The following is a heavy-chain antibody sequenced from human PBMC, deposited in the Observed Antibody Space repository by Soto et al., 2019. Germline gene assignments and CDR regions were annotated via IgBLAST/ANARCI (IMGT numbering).Heavy chain of an antibody. CDR1: GGSFSGYY. V-gene: IGHV4-59*01. CDR2: IYYSGST. J-gene: IGHJ4*02. Sequence: PSETLSLTCAVYGGSFSGYYWSWIRQPPGKGLEWIGYIYYSGSTNYNPSLKSRVTISVDTSKNQFSLKLSSVTAADTAVYYCAREEQVYCSGGSCYSSPFDYWGQGTLVTVSS. CDR3: AREEQVYCSGGSCYSSPFDY. D-gene: IGHD2-15*01.